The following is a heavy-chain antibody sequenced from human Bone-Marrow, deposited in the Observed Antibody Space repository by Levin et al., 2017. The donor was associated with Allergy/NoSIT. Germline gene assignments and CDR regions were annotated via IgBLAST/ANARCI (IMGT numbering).Heavy chain of an antibody. CDR2: IKSKSDGGTT. Sequence: GESLKISCAASGFTFSNAWMSWVRQAPGKGLEWVGRIKSKSDGGTTDYTAPVKGRFTISRDDSKNTLYLQMNSLKTEDTAVYYCTTDLPTLFEGNWFAPWGQGTLVTVSS. CDR1: GFTFSNAW. D-gene: IGHD2-21*01. V-gene: IGHV3-15*01. CDR3: TTDLPTLFEGNWFAP. J-gene: IGHJ5*02.